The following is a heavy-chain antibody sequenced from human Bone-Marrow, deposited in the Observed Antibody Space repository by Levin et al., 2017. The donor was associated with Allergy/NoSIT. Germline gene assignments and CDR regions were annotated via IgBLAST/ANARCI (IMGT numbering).Heavy chain of an antibody. D-gene: IGHD3-10*01. Sequence: GESLKISCTVSGYNFIAYWIGWVRQMPGKGLEYMGLIYPGDSHTRYSPSFQGQVTISADKSISTAHLQWSSLKASDTAMYFCTRRPAGRAITHFDYWGQGTLVTVSS. CDR3: TRRPAGRAITHFDY. CDR2: IYPGDSHT. J-gene: IGHJ4*02. CDR1: GYNFIAYW. V-gene: IGHV5-51*01.